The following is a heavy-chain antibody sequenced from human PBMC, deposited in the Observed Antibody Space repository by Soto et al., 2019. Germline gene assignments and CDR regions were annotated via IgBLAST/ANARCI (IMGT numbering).Heavy chain of an antibody. CDR1: GFTFSSYW. V-gene: IGHV3-21*01. J-gene: IGHJ6*02. Sequence: GSLRLSCAASGFTFSSYWMHWVRQAPGKGLEWVSSISCSSSYIYYADSVKGRFTISRDNAKNSLYLQMNSLRAEDTAVYYCARVVDYCDPYYYYGMDVWGQGTTVTVSS. CDR3: ARVVDYCDPYYYYGMDV. CDR2: ISCSSSYI. D-gene: IGHD3-22*01.